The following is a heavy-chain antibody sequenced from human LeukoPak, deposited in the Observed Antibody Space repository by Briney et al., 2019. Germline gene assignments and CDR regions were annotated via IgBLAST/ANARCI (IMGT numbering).Heavy chain of an antibody. Sequence: SETLSLTCTVSGGSISSYYWSWIRQPPGKGLEWIGYTYYSGSTNYNPSLKSRVTISVDTSKNQFSLKLSSVTAADTAVYYCARVYYDILTGYQYYFDYWGQGTLVTVSS. J-gene: IGHJ4*02. CDR3: ARVYYDILTGYQYYFDY. CDR2: TYYSGST. CDR1: GGSISSYY. D-gene: IGHD3-9*01. V-gene: IGHV4-59*01.